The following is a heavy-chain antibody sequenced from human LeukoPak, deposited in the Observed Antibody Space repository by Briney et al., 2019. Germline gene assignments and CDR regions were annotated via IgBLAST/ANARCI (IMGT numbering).Heavy chain of an antibody. CDR2: IYHSGTT. CDR3: AIVSAYNYGFDY. D-gene: IGHD5-18*01. Sequence: SETLSLTCAVSGYSISSGYYWGWIRQPPGKGLEWIGSIYHSGTTYYNPSLKSRVTVSVDTPKNQFSLKLTSVTAADTAMYYCAIVSAYNYGFDYWGQGTLVTVSS. CDR1: GYSISSGYY. J-gene: IGHJ4*02. V-gene: IGHV4-38-2*01.